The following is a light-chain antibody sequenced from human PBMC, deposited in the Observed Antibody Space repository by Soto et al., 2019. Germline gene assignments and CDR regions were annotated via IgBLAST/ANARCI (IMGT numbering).Light chain of an antibody. CDR2: AAS. Sequence: EIVLTQSPGTLSLSPGERATLSCRASERLSSVYLAWYQQKPGQAPRLLIYAASNRASGILDRFSGSGSGTDFTLTISRLEPEDFAVYYCQQYGSSGTFGQGTKVDI. J-gene: IGKJ1*01. CDR3: QQYGSSGT. V-gene: IGKV3-20*01. CDR1: ERLSSVY.